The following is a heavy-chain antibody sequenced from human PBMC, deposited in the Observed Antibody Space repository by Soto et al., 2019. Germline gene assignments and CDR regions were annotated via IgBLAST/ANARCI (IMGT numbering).Heavy chain of an antibody. Sequence: QVQLVESGGGVVQPGRSLRLSCAASGFTFSSHAMHWVRQAPGKGLQWVALIWYDGSNKYDADAVKGRFTISRDNSKNTLYLQMDSLRVEDTAVYYCAKDVGDVLRAMVRGAIMNAFDIWGQGTMVTVSS. CDR3: AKDVGDVLRAMVRGAIMNAFDI. D-gene: IGHD3-10*01. CDR1: GFTFSSHA. CDR2: IWYDGSNK. J-gene: IGHJ3*02. V-gene: IGHV3-33*06.